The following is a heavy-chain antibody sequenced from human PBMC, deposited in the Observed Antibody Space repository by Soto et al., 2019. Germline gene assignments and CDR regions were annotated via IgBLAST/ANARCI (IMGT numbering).Heavy chain of an antibody. V-gene: IGHV3-30*18. CDR1: GFTFSSYG. CDR2: ISYDGSNK. J-gene: IGHJ6*02. Sequence: PWGSLRLSCAASGFTFSSYGMHWVRQAPGKGLEWVSFISYDGSNKYYAYSVKGRFTISRDNSKNTLYLQMNSLRAEDTAVYYCAKSTALPFLVWLPQYYDYYGIDXWGQGTTVP. D-gene: IGHD3-3*01. CDR3: AKSTALPFLVWLPQYYDYYGIDX.